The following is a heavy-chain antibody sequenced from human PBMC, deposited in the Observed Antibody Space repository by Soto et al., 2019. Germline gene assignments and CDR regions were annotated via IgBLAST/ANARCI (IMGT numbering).Heavy chain of an antibody. CDR2: IYYSGST. CDR1: GGSINTPGFY. CDR3: ARRTGSRFDY. D-gene: IGHD6-19*01. Sequence: PSGTLSLTCTVSGGSINTPGFYWTWIRQPPGKGLEWIASIYYSGSTYYNPSLQSRVTISVDTSKNQFSLKLGSVTAADTAIYYCARRTGSRFDYWGPGNLVTVSS. V-gene: IGHV4-39*01. J-gene: IGHJ4*02.